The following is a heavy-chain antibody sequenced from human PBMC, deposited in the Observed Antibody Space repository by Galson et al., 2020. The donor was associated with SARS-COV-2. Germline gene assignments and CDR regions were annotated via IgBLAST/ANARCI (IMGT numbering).Heavy chain of an antibody. J-gene: IGHJ4*02. CDR2: MWSDGSDE. CDR1: GFSFINYA. V-gene: IGHV3-33*01. D-gene: IGHD1-1*01. Sequence: GESLKISCGASGFSFINYAMHRVRQAPGQGLEWVALMWSDGSDENYADSVRGRFTISRDNSKNTLYLQMNDLRGEDTAVYYCARGNGSGAYLIDYWGRGALVTVSS. CDR3: ARGNGSGAYLIDY.